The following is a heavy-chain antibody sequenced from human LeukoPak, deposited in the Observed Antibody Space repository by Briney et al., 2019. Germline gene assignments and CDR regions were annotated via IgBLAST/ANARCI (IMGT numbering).Heavy chain of an antibody. Sequence: GGSLRLSCAASGFTFSSCWMSWVRQAPGKGLEWVANINQDGSQSDYVDSLKGRFTTSRDNAKNSVYLQMNSLRAEDTAVYFCARDKPNGDSYFPFWGQGTLVTVSS. J-gene: IGHJ4*02. CDR1: GFTFSSCW. CDR2: INQDGSQS. V-gene: IGHV3-7*01. CDR3: ARDKPNGDSYFPF. D-gene: IGHD4-17*01.